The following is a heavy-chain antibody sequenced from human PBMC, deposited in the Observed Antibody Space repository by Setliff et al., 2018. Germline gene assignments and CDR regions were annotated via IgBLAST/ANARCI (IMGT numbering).Heavy chain of an antibody. V-gene: IGHV4-59*01. J-gene: IGHJ4*02. D-gene: IGHD5-12*01. CDR3: ARGGTFRYFDF. CDR2: VYYSGTA. CDR1: DGSLSTYH. Sequence: PSETLSLTCTVSDGSLSTYHWSWIRQPPGKGLEFIGYVYYSGTANYSPSLRSRLTISVDTSKNQFSLKLRSVTAADTAVYYCARGGTFRYFDFWGQGAPVTAPQ.